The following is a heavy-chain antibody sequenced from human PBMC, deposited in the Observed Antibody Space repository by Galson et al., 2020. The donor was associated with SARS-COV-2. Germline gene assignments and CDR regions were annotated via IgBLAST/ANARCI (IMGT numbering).Heavy chain of an antibody. CDR1: GFTFSNYV. CDR2: ISYDGSKK. J-gene: IGHJ6*02. D-gene: IGHD6-13*01. CDR3: ARVYIPGSRSAAGPGHNYGMDV. Sequence: GESLKISCAASGFTFSNYVMHWVRQAPGKGLEWVAVISYDGSKKYYADSVRGRFSFSRDNSRNTAHLQMNSLRPEDTALYYCARVYIPGSRSAAGPGHNYGMDVWGQGTTVTVSS. V-gene: IGHV3-30*03.